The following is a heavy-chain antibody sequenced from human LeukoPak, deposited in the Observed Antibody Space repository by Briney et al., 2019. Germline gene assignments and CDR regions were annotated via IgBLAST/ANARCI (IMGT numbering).Heavy chain of an antibody. CDR3: ARLGGSIYFYYLDV. D-gene: IGHD3-16*01. Sequence: SETLSLTCTVAGGSISSSSYYWGWLRHPPGKGLDGIGTIYYSGTTYYNPSPKSRVTISVDTAKNQFSLKLSSVTAADTAVYYCARLGGSIYFYYLDVWGKGTTVTISS. J-gene: IGHJ6*03. CDR2: IYYSGTT. CDR1: GGSISSSSYY. V-gene: IGHV4-39*01.